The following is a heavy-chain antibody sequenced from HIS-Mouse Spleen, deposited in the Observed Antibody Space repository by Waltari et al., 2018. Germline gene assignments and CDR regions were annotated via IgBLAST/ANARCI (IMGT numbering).Heavy chain of an antibody. V-gene: IGHV4-39*07. CDR1: CRPISSSSYY. CDR3: AREIPYSSRWYDWYFDL. J-gene: IGHJ2*01. Sequence: QLQLQESRLGLAKPSETLSLPCTVACRPISSSSYYWGRIRQPPGQGRVWIGSIYYSGSTYYNPSLKSRVTISVDTSKNQFSRKLGSVTAADTAVYYCAREIPYSSRWYDWYFDLWGRGTLVTVSS. D-gene: IGHD6-13*01. CDR2: IYYSGST.